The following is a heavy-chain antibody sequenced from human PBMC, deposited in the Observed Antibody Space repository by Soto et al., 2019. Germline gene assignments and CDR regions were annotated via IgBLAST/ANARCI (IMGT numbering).Heavy chain of an antibody. J-gene: IGHJ4*02. D-gene: IGHD5-18*01. V-gene: IGHV3-23*01. CDR3: AKRQWYSYGYIVD. Sequence: EVQLLESGGGLVQPGGSLRLSCAASGFTFSSYAMSWVRQAPGKGLEWVSAISGSGGSTYYADSVKGRFTISRDNSKNTLYLQMNNLRAEDTAVYYCAKRQWYSYGYIVDWGQGTLVTVSS. CDR1: GFTFSSYA. CDR2: ISGSGGST.